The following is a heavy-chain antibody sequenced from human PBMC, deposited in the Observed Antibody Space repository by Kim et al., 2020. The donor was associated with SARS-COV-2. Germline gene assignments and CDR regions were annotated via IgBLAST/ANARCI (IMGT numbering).Heavy chain of an antibody. CDR1: GFTFSSYA. V-gene: IGHV3-30-3*01. D-gene: IGHD4-17*01. CDR3: ARDTGNDYYYYGMDV. J-gene: IGHJ6*02. Sequence: GGSLRLSCAASGFTFSSYAMHWVRQAPGKGLEWVAVISYDGSNKYYADSVKGRFTISRDNSKNTLYLQMNSLRAEDTAVYYCARDTGNDYYYYGMDVWGQGTTVTVSS. CDR2: ISYDGSNK.